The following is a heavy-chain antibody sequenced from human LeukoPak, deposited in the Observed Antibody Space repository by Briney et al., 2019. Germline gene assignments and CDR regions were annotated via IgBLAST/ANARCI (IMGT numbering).Heavy chain of an antibody. Sequence: PGGSLRLSCAASGFTFSNAWMSWVRQAPGKGLEWVGRIKSKTDGGTTDYAAPVKGRFTISRDDSKNTLYPQMNSLKTEDTAVYYCTTDVDKDYSNYGGYYFDYWGQGTLVTVSS. D-gene: IGHD4-11*01. V-gene: IGHV3-15*01. CDR3: TTDVDKDYSNYGGYYFDY. CDR1: GFTFSNAW. J-gene: IGHJ4*02. CDR2: IKSKTDGGTT.